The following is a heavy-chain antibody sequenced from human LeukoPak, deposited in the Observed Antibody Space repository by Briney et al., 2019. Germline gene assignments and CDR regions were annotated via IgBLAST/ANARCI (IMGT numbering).Heavy chain of an antibody. CDR3: ARAGTAMVTCWFDP. V-gene: IGHV1-69*13. J-gene: IGHJ5*02. D-gene: IGHD5-18*01. Sequence: ASVKVSCKASGGTFSSYAISWVRQAPGQGLEWMGGIIPIFGTANYAQKFQGRVTITADESTSTAYMELSSLRSEDTAVYYCARAGTAMVTCWFDPWGQGTLVTVSS. CDR1: GGTFSSYA. CDR2: IIPIFGTA.